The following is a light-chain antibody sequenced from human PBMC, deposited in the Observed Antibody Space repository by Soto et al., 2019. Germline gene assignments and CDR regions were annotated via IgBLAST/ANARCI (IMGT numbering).Light chain of an antibody. J-gene: IGLJ1*01. V-gene: IGLV2-14*03. CDR1: NSDLFGYNY. Sequence: QSVLTQPASVSGAPGQSITISCTGNNSDLFGYNYVSWYQHHPGKAPKLMIFDVSNRPSGVSNRFSGSKSGNTASLTISGLQPEDEADYYCSSYTTSNTRQIVFGTGTKVTVL. CDR3: SSYTTSNTRQIV. CDR2: DVS.